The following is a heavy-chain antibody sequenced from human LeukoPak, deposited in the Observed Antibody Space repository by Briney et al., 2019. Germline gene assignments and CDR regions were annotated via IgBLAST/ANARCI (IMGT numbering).Heavy chain of an antibody. CDR1: GFSFSSYS. D-gene: IGHD2-21*02. Sequence: GGSLRLSCAASGFSFSSYSMNWARQAPGKGLEWVSAISGSGGSTYYADSVKGRFTISRDNSKNTLYLQMNSLRAEDTAVYYCAKATRGVTAIHFDYWGQGTLVTVSS. CDR3: AKATRGVTAIHFDY. CDR2: ISGSGGST. J-gene: IGHJ4*02. V-gene: IGHV3-23*01.